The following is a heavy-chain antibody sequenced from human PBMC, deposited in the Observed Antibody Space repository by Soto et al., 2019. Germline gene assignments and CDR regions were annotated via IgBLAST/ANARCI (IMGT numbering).Heavy chain of an antibody. V-gene: IGHV1-46*01. CDR2: INVSDGST. CDR3: ASRLKTSPFGNFDY. D-gene: IGHD1-1*01. J-gene: IGHJ4*02. Sequence: GASVKVSCKASGGTFSRYTFTWVRQAPGQRLEWMGIINVSDGSTSYAQKFQGRVTMTRDTSTSTVYMELSSLRSEDTAVYYCASRLKTSPFGNFDYWGQGTLVTVSS. CDR1: GGTFSRYT.